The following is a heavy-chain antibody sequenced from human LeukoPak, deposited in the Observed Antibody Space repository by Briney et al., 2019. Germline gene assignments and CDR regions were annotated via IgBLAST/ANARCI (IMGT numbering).Heavy chain of an antibody. V-gene: IGHV1-69*05. CDR1: GGTFSSYA. CDR2: VIPIFGTA. D-gene: IGHD3-22*01. Sequence: ASVKVSCKASGGTFSSYAISWVRQAPGQGLEWMGRVIPIFGTANYAQKFQGRVTITTDESTSTPYMELSSLRSEDTAVYYCARDLPLGYYDSSGSFDYWGQGTLVTVSS. J-gene: IGHJ4*02. CDR3: ARDLPLGYYDSSGSFDY.